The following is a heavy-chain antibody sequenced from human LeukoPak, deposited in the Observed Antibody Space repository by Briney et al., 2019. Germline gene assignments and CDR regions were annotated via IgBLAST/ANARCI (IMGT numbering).Heavy chain of an antibody. Sequence: GGSLRLSCAASGFTFSSYAMNWVRQAPGKGLEWVSTISGSGGSTYYADSVKGRFTISRDNSKNTLFLHMNSLRAEDTAVYYCVKGLRYCGGDCYFDYWGQGTLVTVSS. CDR1: GFTFSSYA. V-gene: IGHV3-23*01. CDR2: ISGSGGST. J-gene: IGHJ4*02. CDR3: VKGLRYCGGDCYFDY. D-gene: IGHD2-21*02.